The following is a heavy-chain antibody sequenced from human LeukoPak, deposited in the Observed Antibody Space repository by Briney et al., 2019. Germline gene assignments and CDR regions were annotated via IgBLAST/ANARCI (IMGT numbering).Heavy chain of an antibody. CDR3: AKGRAVTTDY. J-gene: IGHJ4*02. CDR2: IRYDGSNK. Sequence: GGSLRLSCAASGFTFSSYGMHWVRQAPGKGLEWVAFIRYDGSNKYYADSVKGRFTISRDNSKNTPYLQMNSLRAEDTAVYYCAKGRAVTTDYWGQGTLVTVSS. V-gene: IGHV3-30*02. CDR1: GFTFSSYG. D-gene: IGHD4-17*01.